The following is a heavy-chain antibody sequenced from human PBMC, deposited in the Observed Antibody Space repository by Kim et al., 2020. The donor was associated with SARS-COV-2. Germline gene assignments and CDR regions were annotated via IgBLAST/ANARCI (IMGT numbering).Heavy chain of an antibody. V-gene: IGHV3-30*02. Sequence: DSVKGRFTISRDNSKNTLYLQMNSLRAEDTAVYYCAKEEARHYYYYGMDVWGQGTTVTVSS. CDR3: AKEEARHYYYYGMDV. D-gene: IGHD6-6*01. J-gene: IGHJ6*02.